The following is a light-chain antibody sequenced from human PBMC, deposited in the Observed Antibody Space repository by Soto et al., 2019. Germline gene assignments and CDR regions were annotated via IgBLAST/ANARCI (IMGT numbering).Light chain of an antibody. J-gene: IGLJ1*01. CDR2: NND. V-gene: IGLV1-44*01. CDR1: SSNIGTNT. Sequence: QPVLPQPPSAYGTPGERVTISCSGSSSNIGTNTVNWYVQLPGTAPKLLIYNNDQRPSGVPERFSGSKSGTSASLAISGLQSVDEANYYCAAWDDSLNGFYVFGSGTKVTVL. CDR3: AAWDDSLNGFYV.